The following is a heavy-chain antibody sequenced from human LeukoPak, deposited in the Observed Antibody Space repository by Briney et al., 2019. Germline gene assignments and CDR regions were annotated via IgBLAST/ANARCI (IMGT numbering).Heavy chain of an antibody. J-gene: IGHJ6*02. D-gene: IGHD2-15*01. CDR2: ISAYNGNT. V-gene: IGHV1-18*01. CDR1: GYTFTSHG. Sequence: EASVKVSCKASGYTFTSHGINWVRQAPGQGLEWMGWISAYNGNTNYAQKLQGRVTITTDTSTSTAYMELRSLRSDDTAVYYCARFYCRGYTCYFRYGMDVWGQGTTVTVPS. CDR3: ARFYCRGYTCYFRYGMDV.